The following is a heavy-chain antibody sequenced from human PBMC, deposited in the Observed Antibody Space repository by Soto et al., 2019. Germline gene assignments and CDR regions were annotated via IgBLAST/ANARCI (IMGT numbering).Heavy chain of an antibody. J-gene: IGHJ4*02. V-gene: IGHV3-21*06. CDR1: GFTFTRYS. Sequence: LSCAASGFTFTRYSMNWVRQAPGKGLEWVSSISSTTNYIYYGDSMKGRFTISRDNAKNSLYLEMNSLRAEDTAVYYCARESEDLTSNFDYWGQGTLVTVSS. CDR2: ISSTTNYI. CDR3: ARESEDLTSNFDY.